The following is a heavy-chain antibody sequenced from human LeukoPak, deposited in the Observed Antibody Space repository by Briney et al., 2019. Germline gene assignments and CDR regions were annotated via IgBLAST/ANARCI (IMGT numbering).Heavy chain of an antibody. CDR3: ARDRGPYCSGGSCYPASGPMDV. J-gene: IGHJ6*02. V-gene: IGHV1-18*01. D-gene: IGHD2-15*01. CDR1: GYTFTSYG. CDR2: ISAHNGNT. Sequence: ASVKVFCKASGYTFTSYGISGVRQAPGQGLEWMGWISAHNGNTNYAQKLQGRVTMTPDTSTSTAYMELRSLRSDDTAVYYCARDRGPYCSGGSCYPASGPMDVWGQGTTVTVSS.